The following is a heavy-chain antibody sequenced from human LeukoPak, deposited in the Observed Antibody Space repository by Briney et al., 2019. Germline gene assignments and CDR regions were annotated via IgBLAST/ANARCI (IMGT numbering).Heavy chain of an antibody. V-gene: IGHV4-61*02. D-gene: IGHD2-2*01. Sequence: PSETLSLTCTVSGGSISSGSYYWGWLRQPAGTGLEWIGRIYTSGSTNYNPSLKSRVTISVDTSKNQFSLKLSSVTAADTAVYYCAREYQLLLGRFDPWGQGTLVTVSS. J-gene: IGHJ5*02. CDR1: GGSISSGSYY. CDR2: IYTSGST. CDR3: AREYQLLLGRFDP.